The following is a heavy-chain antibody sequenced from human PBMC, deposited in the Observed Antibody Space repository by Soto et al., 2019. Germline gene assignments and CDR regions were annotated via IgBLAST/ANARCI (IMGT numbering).Heavy chain of an antibody. J-gene: IGHJ4*02. CDR2: IYYSGST. CDR3: ARAPMLGIQGGYYFDY. Sequence: QVQLQESGPGLVKPSETLSLTCTVSGGSISSYYWSWIRQPPGKGLEWIGYIYYSGSTNYNPSLKSRVTISVDTSKNQFSLKLSSVTAADTAVYYCARAPMLGIQGGYYFDYWGQGTLVTVSS. V-gene: IGHV4-59*01. CDR1: GGSISSYY. D-gene: IGHD7-27*01.